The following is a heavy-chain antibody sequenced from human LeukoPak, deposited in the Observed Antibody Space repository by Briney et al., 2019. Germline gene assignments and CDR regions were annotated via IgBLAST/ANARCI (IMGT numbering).Heavy chain of an antibody. D-gene: IGHD1-1*01. CDR2: INHSGST. Sequence: PSETLSLTCTVYGGSFSGYYWSWIRQPPGKGLEWIGEINHSGSTNYNPSLKSRVTISVDTSKNQFSLKLSSVTAADTAVYYCARVPPGRWKRAFDIWGQGTMVTVSS. V-gene: IGHV4-34*01. J-gene: IGHJ3*02. CDR1: GGSFSGYY. CDR3: ARVPPGRWKRAFDI.